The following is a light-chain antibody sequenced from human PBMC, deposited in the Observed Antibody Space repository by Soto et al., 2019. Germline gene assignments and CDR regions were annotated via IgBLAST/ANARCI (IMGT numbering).Light chain of an antibody. CDR2: AAS. J-gene: IGKJ3*01. V-gene: IGKV1-39*01. Sequence: EIQVIQAPASVSESVGDRIATPCPASQSITSYLNWFQQKPGKAPKFLIYAASRLQSGVPSRFSGSGSGTDFTLTISSLQPEDFATYYCQQSSSTPFSFARGTKVDI. CDR3: QQSSSTPFS. CDR1: QSITSY.